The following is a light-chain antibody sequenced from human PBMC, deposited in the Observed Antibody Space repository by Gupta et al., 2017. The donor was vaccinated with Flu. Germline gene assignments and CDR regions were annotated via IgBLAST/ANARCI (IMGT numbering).Light chain of an antibody. CDR2: DNN. V-gene: IGLV1-44*01. Sequence: QSALTQPPSVSAQPASRVTISCSGSSSNIGSNTVNWYQQLPGTAPKLLIYDNNQRPSGVPDRFSGSKSGTSASLAISGLQSEDEADYYCATWDNNLNGPVFGGGTKLTVL. CDR1: SSNIGSNT. CDR3: ATWDNNLNGPV. J-gene: IGLJ3*02.